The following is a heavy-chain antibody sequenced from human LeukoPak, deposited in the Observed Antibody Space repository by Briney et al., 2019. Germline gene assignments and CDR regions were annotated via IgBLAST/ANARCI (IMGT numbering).Heavy chain of an antibody. D-gene: IGHD2-21*01. CDR2: INPNSGDT. CDR3: TRAVRNGHIDY. CDR1: GYTFTAYY. Sequence: ASVKVSCKASGYTFTAYYMHWMRQAPGQGLERMGCINPNSGDTDYAQKSHGRVTMTRDTSISTAYMELTRLRSDDTGVYYCTRAVRNGHIDYWGQGTLVTVSS. V-gene: IGHV1-2*02. J-gene: IGHJ4*02.